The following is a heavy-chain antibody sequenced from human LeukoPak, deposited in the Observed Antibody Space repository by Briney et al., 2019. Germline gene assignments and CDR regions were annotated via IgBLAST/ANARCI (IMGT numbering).Heavy chain of an antibody. J-gene: IGHJ4*02. CDR1: GYMFTNYY. CDR3: AKDDGYCGGDCYSGVDY. Sequence: ASVKVSCKASGYMFTNYYMHWGCQAPGQGLERMGVINTREDGTSYAQKFQGRVTVTRDTSTSTVYMKLSSLRSEDTAVYYWAKDDGYCGGDCYSGVDYWGQGTLVTVSS. D-gene: IGHD2-21*02. V-gene: IGHV1-46*01. CDR2: INTREDGT.